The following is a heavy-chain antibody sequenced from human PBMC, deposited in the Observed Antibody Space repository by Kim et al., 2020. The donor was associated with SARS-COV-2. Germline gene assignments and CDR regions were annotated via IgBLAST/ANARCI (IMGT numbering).Heavy chain of an antibody. CDR3: AREAVAGSFDH. D-gene: IGHD6-19*01. J-gene: IGHJ4*02. CDR2: NT. Sequence: NTRSSQKFQARVPITRETSANTAYLELGGLRSEDTTVYYCAREAVAGSFDHWGQGTLVTVSS. V-gene: IGHV1-3*01.